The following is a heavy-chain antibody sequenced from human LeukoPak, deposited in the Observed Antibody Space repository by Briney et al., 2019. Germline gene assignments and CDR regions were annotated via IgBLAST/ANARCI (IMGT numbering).Heavy chain of an antibody. CDR2: INPDGSYT. D-gene: IGHD1-26*01. V-gene: IGHV3-74*01. CDR1: GYTFSSFW. Sequence: PGGSLRLSCAASGYTFSSFWMHWVRQAPGKGLVWGSRINPDGSYTDYADSVRGRFTISRDNTKNTLYLQMNSLRADDTSLYFCAKDLRGARDYWGQGTLVTVSS. CDR3: AKDLRGARDY. J-gene: IGHJ4*02.